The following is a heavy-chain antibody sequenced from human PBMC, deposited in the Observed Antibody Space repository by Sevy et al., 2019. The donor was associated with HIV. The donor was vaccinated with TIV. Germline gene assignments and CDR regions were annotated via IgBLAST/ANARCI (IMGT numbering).Heavy chain of an antibody. V-gene: IGHV4-59*01. CDR1: GGSISSYF. Sequence: SETLSLTCSVSGGSISSYFWSWIRQPPGKGLEWIGNSYYTGNTDYNPSLKSRVTMSLDTSKNPFSLRLSSVTAADTAVYYCARDLAARPRVFDYWGQGSLVTVSS. CDR3: ARDLAARPRVFDY. CDR2: SYYTGNT. D-gene: IGHD6-6*01. J-gene: IGHJ4*02.